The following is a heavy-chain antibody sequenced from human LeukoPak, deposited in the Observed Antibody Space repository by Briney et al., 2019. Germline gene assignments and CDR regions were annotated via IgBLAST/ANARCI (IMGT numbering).Heavy chain of an antibody. D-gene: IGHD3-10*01. CDR1: GFTISSCY. V-gene: IGHV3-30-3*01. CDR3: ARDPRYYGSGSPDY. Sequence: PGRSLRLSCAASGFTISSCYMHWVRQAPGKGLQWVAALSYDGSNKFYAESVRGRFTISRDNSKNSLYLQMNSLRAEDTAVYYCARDPRYYGSGSPDYWGQGTLVTVSS. CDR2: LSYDGSNK. J-gene: IGHJ4*02.